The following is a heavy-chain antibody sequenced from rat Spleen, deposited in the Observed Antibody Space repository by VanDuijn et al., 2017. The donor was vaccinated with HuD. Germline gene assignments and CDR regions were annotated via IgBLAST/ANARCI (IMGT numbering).Heavy chain of an antibody. V-gene: IGHV5-29*01. CDR3: ARRHYGYTDYFDF. J-gene: IGHJ2*01. CDR2: INYGDSSGHSST. D-gene: IGHD1-9*01. CDR1: GFTFSDYG. Sequence: EVQLVESGGDLVQPGRSMKLSCAASGFTFSDYGMAWVRQAPTKGLEWVATINYGDSSGHSSTYYRDSVQGRFTISRDNAKSTLSLQMDSLRSEDTATYYCARRHYGYTDYFDFWGQGVMVTVSP.